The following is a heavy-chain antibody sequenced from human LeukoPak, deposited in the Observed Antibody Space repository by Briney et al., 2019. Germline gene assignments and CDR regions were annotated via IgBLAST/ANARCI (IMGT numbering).Heavy chain of an antibody. CDR3: ARDRPLGLGYCSSTSCYSDY. D-gene: IGHD2-2*01. CDR1: GYTFTGYY. CDR2: INPNSGGT. V-gene: IGHV1-2*02. Sequence: ASVKVFCKASGYTFTGYYMHWVRQAPGQGLEWMGWINPNSGGTNYAQKFQGRVTMTRDTSISTAYMELSRLRSDDTAVYYCARDRPLGLGYCSSTSCYSDYWGQGTLVTVSS. J-gene: IGHJ4*02.